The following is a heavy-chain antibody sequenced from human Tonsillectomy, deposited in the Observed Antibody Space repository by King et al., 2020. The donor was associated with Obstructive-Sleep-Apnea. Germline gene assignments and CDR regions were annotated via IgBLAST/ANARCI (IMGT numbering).Heavy chain of an antibody. D-gene: IGHD3-10*01. J-gene: IGHJ5*02. CDR1: EFTLSNLW. V-gene: IGHV3-74*01. CDR3: VRDHRGWFDP. Sequence: VQLVESGGGLVQPGGSLRLSCAASEFTLSNLWMHWVRQAPGKGLVWVSHIDSDGTTTNYADSVKGRFTISRDNAKNMLFLQMSSLRAEDTAVYYCVRDHRGWFDPWGQGTLVTVSS. CDR2: IDSDGTTT.